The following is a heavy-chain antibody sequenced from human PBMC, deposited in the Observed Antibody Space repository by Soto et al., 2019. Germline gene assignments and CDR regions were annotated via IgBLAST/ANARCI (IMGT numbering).Heavy chain of an antibody. J-gene: IGHJ4*02. CDR1: GFTFSSYS. V-gene: IGHV3-48*02. CDR3: ARVVRIQLWSHHFDY. D-gene: IGHD5-18*01. Sequence: GSLRLSCAASGFTFSSYSMNWVRQAPGKGLEWVSYISSSSSTIYYADSVKGRFTISRDNAKNSLYLQMNSLRDEDTAVYYCARVVRIQLWSHHFDYWGQGTLVTVSS. CDR2: ISSSSSTI.